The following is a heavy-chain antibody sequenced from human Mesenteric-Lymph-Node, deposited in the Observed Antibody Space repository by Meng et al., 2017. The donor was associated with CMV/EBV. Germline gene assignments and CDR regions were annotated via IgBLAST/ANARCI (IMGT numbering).Heavy chain of an antibody. Sequence: GGSLRLSCVASGFTFNTHSMNWVRQAPGKGLEWVSSISSSSVYIYYADSVKGRFTISRDNSKNTLYLQMNSLRAEDTAVYYCARDVAAAGDYWGQGTLVIVSS. CDR3: ARDVAAAGDY. J-gene: IGHJ4*02. D-gene: IGHD6-13*01. V-gene: IGHV3-21*01. CDR2: ISSSSVYI. CDR1: GFTFNTHS.